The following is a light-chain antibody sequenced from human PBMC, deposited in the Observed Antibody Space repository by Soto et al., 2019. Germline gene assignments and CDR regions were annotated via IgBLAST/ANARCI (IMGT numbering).Light chain of an antibody. V-gene: IGKV3-20*01. CDR1: QSISSTY. J-gene: IGKJ2*01. CDR2: AAS. Sequence: SVLTQSPGTLSLFPGERATLSCRTSQSISSTYLARYQQRPGQDPRLLIYAASSRATGIPDRFSGSGSGTDFTLTISRLEPEDFAVYYCQQYFGSLYTFGQGTKLEIK. CDR3: QQYFGSLYT.